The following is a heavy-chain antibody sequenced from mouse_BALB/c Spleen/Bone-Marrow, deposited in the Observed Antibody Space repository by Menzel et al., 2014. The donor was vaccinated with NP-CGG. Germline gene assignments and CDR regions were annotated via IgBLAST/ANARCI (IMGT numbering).Heavy chain of an antibody. CDR2: IWSGGST. V-gene: IGHV2-2*02. CDR3: ASDGYYWYLDV. CDR1: GFSLTSYG. J-gene: IGHJ1*01. Sequence: VMLVESGPGLVQPSQSLSITCTVSGFSLTSYGVHWVRQSPGKGLEWLGVIWSGGSTDYNAAFISRLSISKDNSKSQVFFKMNSLQANDTAIYYCASDGYYWYLDVWGAGTTVTVSS. D-gene: IGHD2-3*01.